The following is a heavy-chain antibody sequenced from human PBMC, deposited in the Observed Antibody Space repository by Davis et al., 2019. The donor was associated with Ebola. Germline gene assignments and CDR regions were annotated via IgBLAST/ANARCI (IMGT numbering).Heavy chain of an antibody. Sequence: KVSCKGSGYSFTSYWIGWVRQMPGKGLEWMGIIYTGDSDTRYSPSFEGQVTISVDKSINTAYLQWSSLKASDTAMYYCARGPRSYFRAGGDDYWGQGTLVSVSS. D-gene: IGHD3-10*01. V-gene: IGHV5-51*01. J-gene: IGHJ4*02. CDR1: GYSFTSYW. CDR3: ARGPRSYFRAGGDDY. CDR2: IYTGDSDT.